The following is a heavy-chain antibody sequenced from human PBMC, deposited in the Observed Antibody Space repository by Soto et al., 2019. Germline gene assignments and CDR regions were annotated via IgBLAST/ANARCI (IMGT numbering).Heavy chain of an antibody. D-gene: IGHD1-26*01. CDR2: INPNGGGR. CDR1: GYTFTGFH. J-gene: IGHJ4*02. Sequence: QVQLVQSGAEVKQPGASVKVSCKASGYTFTGFHIHWVRQAPGQGLEWMGWINPNGGGRNYAQKFQGWVTMTRDTSISTAYMDLSRLKSDDTAVYDCARGSVGPTTDFDYWGQGTLVTVSS. V-gene: IGHV1-2*04. CDR3: ARGSVGPTTDFDY.